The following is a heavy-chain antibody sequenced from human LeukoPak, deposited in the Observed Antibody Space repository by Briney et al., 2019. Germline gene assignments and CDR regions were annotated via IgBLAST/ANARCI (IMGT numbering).Heavy chain of an antibody. V-gene: IGHV3-30*18. CDR3: AKDYYDPYYFDY. D-gene: IGHD3-22*01. Sequence: SGGSLRLSCAASGFTFSSYGMHWVRQAPGKGLEWVAVISYDGSNKYYADSVKGRFTISRDNSKNTLYLQMNSLRAEDTAVYYCAKDYYDPYYFDYWGQGTLVTVSS. CDR2: ISYDGSNK. J-gene: IGHJ4*02. CDR1: GFTFSSYG.